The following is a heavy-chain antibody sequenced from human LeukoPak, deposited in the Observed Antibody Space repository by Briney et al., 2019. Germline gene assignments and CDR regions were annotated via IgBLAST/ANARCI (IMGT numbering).Heavy chain of an antibody. CDR3: AKPLFKYSSSWYGDY. J-gene: IGHJ4*02. Sequence: ASVKVSCKASGYTFTSYAMHWVRQAPGQRLEWMGWINAGNGNTKYSQKFQGRVTITRDTSVSTAYMELSSLRSEDTAVYYCAKPLFKYSSSWYGDYWGQGTLVTVSS. CDR2: INAGNGNT. V-gene: IGHV1-3*01. CDR1: GYTFTSYA. D-gene: IGHD6-13*01.